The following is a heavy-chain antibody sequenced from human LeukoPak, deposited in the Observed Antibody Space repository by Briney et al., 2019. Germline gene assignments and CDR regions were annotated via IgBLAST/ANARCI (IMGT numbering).Heavy chain of an antibody. D-gene: IGHD5-18*01. CDR1: AFTVSTKY. J-gene: IGHJ4*02. Sequence: GPSLRLSCAASAFTVSTKYMSCVRQAPGKGLELVSVIYNGGSTYYADSVKGRFTISRDDSKNTVYLQMNSLSAEDTAVYYCARDGAYSYGYGFDYWGQGTLVTVSS. V-gene: IGHV3-66*01. CDR3: ARDGAYSYGYGFDY. CDR2: IYNGGST.